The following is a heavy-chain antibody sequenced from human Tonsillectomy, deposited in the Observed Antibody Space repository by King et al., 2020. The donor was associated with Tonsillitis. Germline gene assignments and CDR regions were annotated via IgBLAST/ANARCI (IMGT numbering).Heavy chain of an antibody. V-gene: IGHV5-51*01. CDR3: ARQIKTRLLITMVRGVNSHFDY. D-gene: IGHD3-10*01. Sequence: VQLVQSGAEVKKPGESLKISCKGSGYSFTSYWIGWVRQMPGKGLEWMGIIYPGDSDTRYSPSFQGQVTISADKSISTAYLQWSSLKASDTAMYYCARQIKTRLLITMVRGVNSHFDYWGQGTLVTVSS. CDR1: GYSFTSYW. CDR2: IYPGDSDT. J-gene: IGHJ4*02.